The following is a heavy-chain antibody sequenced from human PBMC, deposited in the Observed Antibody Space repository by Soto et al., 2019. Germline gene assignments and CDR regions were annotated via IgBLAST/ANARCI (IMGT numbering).Heavy chain of an antibody. CDR1: SGPDRSHN. CDR2: VYYTGDT. J-gene: IGHJ6*02. D-gene: IGHD1-26*01. Sequence: QVQLQQSGPRLVKPSETLSLTCTVSSGPDRSHNWGWIRQPPGRGLEWIGYVYYTGDTAYNPSLRGRVTISADTSTNDLPLPLNSVTAAAPAVYYCGGQGIDSLLGPRDVGGQGTTVGVAS. V-gene: IGHV4-59*08. CDR3: GGQGIDSLLGPRDV.